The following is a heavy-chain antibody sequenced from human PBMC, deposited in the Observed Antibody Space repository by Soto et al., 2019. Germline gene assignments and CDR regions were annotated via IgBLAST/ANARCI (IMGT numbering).Heavy chain of an antibody. V-gene: IGHV1-3*01. Sequence: QVQLVQSGAEVKKPGASVKVSCKASGYTFTRNTIHWVRQAPGQRLEWMGWINAGNGNTKYSQKFQGRITSTRDTSASTAYMELSSLRSEDTAVYYCASGSGTYSPDYWGQGSLVTVSS. D-gene: IGHD1-26*01. CDR1: GYTFTRNT. J-gene: IGHJ4*02. CDR3: ASGSGTYSPDY. CDR2: INAGNGNT.